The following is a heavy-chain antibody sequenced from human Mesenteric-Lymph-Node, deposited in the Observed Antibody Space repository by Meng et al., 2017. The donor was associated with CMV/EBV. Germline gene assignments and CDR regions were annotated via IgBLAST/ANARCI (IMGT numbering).Heavy chain of an antibody. CDR1: GFSFRSYT. V-gene: IGHV3-23*01. Sequence: GGSLRLSCAASGFSFRSYTMSWVRQAPGKGLEWLSTINGSPSTYYADSVKGRFTISRDDSKSILYLQMNNLRAEDTAVYYCARPMVRGVMGSFDPWGQGTLVTVSS. J-gene: IGHJ5*02. CDR2: INGSPST. D-gene: IGHD3-10*01. CDR3: ARPMVRGVMGSFDP.